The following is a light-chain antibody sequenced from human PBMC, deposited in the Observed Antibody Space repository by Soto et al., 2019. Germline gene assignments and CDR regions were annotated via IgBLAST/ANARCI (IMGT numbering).Light chain of an antibody. CDR1: QSVLSSSNNKNC. J-gene: IGKJ1*01. CDR3: QHYYSIPWT. V-gene: IGKV4-1*01. CDR2: WAS. Sequence: DIVMTQSPDSLAVSLGERPTINCKSSQSVLSSSNNKNCLAWYQQKPGQPPRLLIYWASTRESGVPDRFSGSGSGTDFTLTISSLQAEDVAVYYCQHYYSIPWTFGQGTKVEIK.